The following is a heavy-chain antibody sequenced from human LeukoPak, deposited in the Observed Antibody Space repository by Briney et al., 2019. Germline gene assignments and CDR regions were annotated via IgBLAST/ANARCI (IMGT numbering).Heavy chain of an antibody. CDR2: IVGSGITT. Sequence: GGSLRLSCAASGFTFSSYGMTWLRQAPGKGLEWVSAIVGSGITTYYADSVKGRFTISRDNSKNTLYLQMNSLRAEDTAVYYCAKTSGFFDYRGQGTLVTVSS. V-gene: IGHV3-23*01. CDR3: AKTSGFFDY. CDR1: GFTFSSYG. D-gene: IGHD7-27*01. J-gene: IGHJ4*02.